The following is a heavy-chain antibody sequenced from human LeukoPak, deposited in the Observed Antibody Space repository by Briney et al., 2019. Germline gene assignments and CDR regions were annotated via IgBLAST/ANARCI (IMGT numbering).Heavy chain of an antibody. CDR2: ISGSGGST. D-gene: IGHD2-15*01. J-gene: IGHJ4*02. CDR1: GFTFSSYA. V-gene: IGHV3-23*01. CDR3: AKEEGAHHGGSDY. Sequence: GGSLRLSCAASGFTFSSYAMSWVRQAPGTGLECVSAISGSGGSTYYADSVKGRFTISRDNSKNTLYLQMNSLRAEDTAVYYCAKEEGAHHGGSDYWGQGTLVTVSS.